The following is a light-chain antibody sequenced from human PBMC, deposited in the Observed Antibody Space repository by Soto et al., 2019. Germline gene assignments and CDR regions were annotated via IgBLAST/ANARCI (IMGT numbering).Light chain of an antibody. J-gene: IGKJ2*01. CDR3: QQYGSSPPYT. Sequence: TVLTQSPGTLSLSPGEGATLSCRASQNASSRNLAGYQQKPGQAPRLLIYGASSRATGIPDRLSGSGSGTDCTLTISRLEPEDFAVYYCQQYGSSPPYTLGQGTK. CDR2: GAS. CDR1: QNASSRN. V-gene: IGKV3-20*01.